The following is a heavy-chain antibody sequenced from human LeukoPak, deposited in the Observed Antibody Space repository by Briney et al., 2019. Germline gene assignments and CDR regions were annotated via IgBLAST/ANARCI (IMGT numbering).Heavy chain of an antibody. CDR2: IFGSGGST. J-gene: IGHJ4*02. Sequence: GRSLRLSCTASGFTFSSYSMCWVRQSPGKGLEWISDIFGSGGSTYYADSVKGRFTISRDNSQNTLFLQMNSLRAEDTAVYYCGKTTTGYSSGRNPAWPIDYWGQGTLVSVSS. V-gene: IGHV3-23*01. CDR3: GKTTTGYSSGRNPAWPIDY. CDR1: GFTFSSYS. D-gene: IGHD2-15*01.